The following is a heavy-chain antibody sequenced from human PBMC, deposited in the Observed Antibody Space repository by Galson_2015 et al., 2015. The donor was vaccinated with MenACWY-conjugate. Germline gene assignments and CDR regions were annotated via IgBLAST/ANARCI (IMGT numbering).Heavy chain of an antibody. J-gene: IGHJ4*02. CDR3: AKVRSYGSGSYHFDY. CDR2: ISGSGGST. D-gene: IGHD3-10*01. Sequence: SWVRQAPGKGLEWVSAISGSGGSTYYADSVKGRFTISRDNSKNTLYLQMNSLRAEDTAVYYCAKVRSYGSGSYHFDYWGQGTLVTVSS. V-gene: IGHV3-23*01.